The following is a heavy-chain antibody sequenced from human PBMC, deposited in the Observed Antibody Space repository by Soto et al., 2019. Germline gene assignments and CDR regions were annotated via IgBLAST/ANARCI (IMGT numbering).Heavy chain of an antibody. V-gene: IGHV1-2*04. CDR2: INPNGAVT. J-gene: IGHJ6*03. D-gene: IGHD5-12*01. CDR1: GDSFNDYY. CDR3: ARESGGATATLDYYYFYMDV. Sequence: QVQLVQSGAEVRKPGASVTVSCRSSGDSFNDYYIHWVRQAPGQGVEWMGWINPNGAVTKYVQKFQGWVSMTRDTSIRTVYMQLSRLRSDDTAVYYCARESGGATATLDYYYFYMDVWGTGTTVTVSS.